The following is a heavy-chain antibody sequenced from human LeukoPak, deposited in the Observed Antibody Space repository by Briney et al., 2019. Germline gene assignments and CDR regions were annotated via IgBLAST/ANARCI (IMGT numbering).Heavy chain of an antibody. CDR3: ARRAPGYGSGWLDS. V-gene: IGHV3-64*01. J-gene: IGHJ5*01. D-gene: IGHD2-15*01. CDR1: GFTFSSYG. CDR2: ISSNGDST. Sequence: GGSLRLSCAASGFTFSSYGMSWVRQAPGKGLEYVSAISSNGDSTFYANSVKGRFTISRDNSKNTLYLQMGSLRTEDMAVYYCARRAPGYGSGWLDSWGQGTLVTVSS.